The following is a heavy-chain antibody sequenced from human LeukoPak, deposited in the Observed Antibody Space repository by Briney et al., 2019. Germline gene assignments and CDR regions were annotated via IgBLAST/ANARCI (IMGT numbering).Heavy chain of an antibody. CDR1: GYSFTSYW. D-gene: IGHD3-9*01. Sequence: GESLKISCKGSGYSFTSYWIGWVRQMPGKGLEWMGIIYPGDSDTRYSPSFQGQVTTSADKSISTAYLQWSSLKASDTAMYYCARQLRSYDILTGFYDTPTIDYWGQGTLVTVSS. CDR2: IYPGDSDT. CDR3: ARQLRSYDILTGFYDTPTIDY. V-gene: IGHV5-51*01. J-gene: IGHJ4*02.